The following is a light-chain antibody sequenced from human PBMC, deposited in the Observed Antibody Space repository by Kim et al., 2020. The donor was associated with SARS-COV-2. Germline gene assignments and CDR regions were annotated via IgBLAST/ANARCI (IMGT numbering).Light chain of an antibody. J-gene: IGLJ2*01. V-gene: IGLV2-14*03. CDR3: SSFTSTSTVV. CDR1: SSDVGGYNY. CDR2: DVS. Sequence: QSALTQPASVSGSPGQSITISCTGTSSDVGGYNYVSWYQQHPGKAPKLMIYDVSHRPSGVSNRFSGSKSGNTASLTISGLQPEDEADYYCSSFTSTSTVVFGGGTQLTVL.